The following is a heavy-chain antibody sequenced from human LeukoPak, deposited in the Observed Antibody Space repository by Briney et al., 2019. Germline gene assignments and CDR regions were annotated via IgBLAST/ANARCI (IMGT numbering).Heavy chain of an antibody. D-gene: IGHD4-23*01. V-gene: IGHV4-31*03. J-gene: IGHJ3*02. CDR3: ARASFSTVGAFDI. CDR2: IYYSGST. Sequence: SQTLSLTCTVSGGSISSGGYYWSWIRQHPGKGLEWIGYIYYSGSTYYNPSLKSRVTISVDTSKNQFSLKLSSVTAADTAVYYCARASFSTVGAFDIWGQGTMVTVSS. CDR1: GGSISSGGYY.